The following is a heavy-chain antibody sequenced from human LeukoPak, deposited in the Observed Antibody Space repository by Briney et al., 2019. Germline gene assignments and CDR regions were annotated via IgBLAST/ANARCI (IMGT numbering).Heavy chain of an antibody. J-gene: IGHJ4*02. V-gene: IGHV4-30-2*01. D-gene: IGHD6-13*01. CDR3: ARDTAAGPSFDY. CDR1: GGSISSGGYY. CDR2: IYHSGST. Sequence: SETLSLTCTVSGGSISSGGYYWSWIRQPPGKGLEWIGYIYHSGSTYYNPSLKSRVTISVDRCKNQFSLKLSSVTAADTAVYYCARDTAAGPSFDYWGQGTLVTVSS.